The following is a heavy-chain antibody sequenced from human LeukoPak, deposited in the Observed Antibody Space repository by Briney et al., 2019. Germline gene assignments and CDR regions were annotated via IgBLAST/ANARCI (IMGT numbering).Heavy chain of an antibody. J-gene: IGHJ3*02. V-gene: IGHV3-13*01. CDR3: ARESGSGWYVGDDGFDI. CDR1: GFTFSSYD. Sequence: GGSLRLSCAASGFTFSSYDIHWVCQSTRKGLEWVSSIGTTGDTHYVGSVKGRFTISRENARNSVYLQMNSLRVGDTAVYYCARESGSGWYVGDDGFDIWGKGTMVTVAS. D-gene: IGHD6-19*01. CDR2: IGTTGDT.